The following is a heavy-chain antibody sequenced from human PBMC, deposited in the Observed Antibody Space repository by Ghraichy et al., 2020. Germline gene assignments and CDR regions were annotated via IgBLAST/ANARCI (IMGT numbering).Heavy chain of an antibody. CDR1: GFTFSSYA. D-gene: IGHD3-22*01. Sequence: SCAASGFTFSSYAMSWVRQAPGKGLEWVSAISGSAYNTYYADSVKGRFTISRDNSKNMLYLQMNSLRAEDAAVYFCAKRAYDSSGYYYGADYWGQGTLVTVSS. CDR3: AKRAYDSSGYYYGADY. J-gene: IGHJ4*02. V-gene: IGHV3-23*01. CDR2: ISGSAYNT.